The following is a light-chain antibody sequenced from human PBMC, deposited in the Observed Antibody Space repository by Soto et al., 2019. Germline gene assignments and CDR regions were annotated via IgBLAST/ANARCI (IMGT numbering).Light chain of an antibody. CDR1: SSDVGGYNY. Sequence: QSALTQPASVSGSPGQSITISCTGTSSDVGGYNYVSWHQQHPGKVPKLMIYDVSYRPSGVSNRFSGSKSGNTASLTISGLQAEDEADYYCCSYAGSSTFVFGTGTKVTVL. V-gene: IGLV2-14*01. CDR3: CSYAGSSTFV. J-gene: IGLJ1*01. CDR2: DVS.